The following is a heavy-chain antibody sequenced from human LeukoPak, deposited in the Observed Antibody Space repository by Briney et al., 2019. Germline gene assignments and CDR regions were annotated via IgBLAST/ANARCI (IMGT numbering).Heavy chain of an antibody. V-gene: IGHV3-7*03. J-gene: IGHJ4*02. CDR2: IRQDGGET. D-gene: IGHD2-2*01. Sequence: GGSLRLSCEASGLTFSRDWMGWVRQAPGKGLEWVANIRQDGGETYYGDSVKGRFTISRDNAKNSLYLQMNSLRAEDMALYYCAKDRYCSSTSCYEFDYWGQGTLVTVSS. CDR1: GLTFSRDW. CDR3: AKDRYCSSTSCYEFDY.